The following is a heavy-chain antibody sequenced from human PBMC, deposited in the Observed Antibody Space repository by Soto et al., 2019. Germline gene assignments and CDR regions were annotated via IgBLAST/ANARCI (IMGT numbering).Heavy chain of an antibody. CDR2: IYYSGST. Sequence: SETLSLTCTVSGGSISSYYWSWIRQPPGKGLEWIGYIYYSGSTNYNPSLKSRVTISVDTSKNQFSLKLSSVTAADTAVYYCARGYGAYVGYFDYWGQGTLVTV. V-gene: IGHV4-59*08. CDR3: ARGYGAYVGYFDY. CDR1: GGSISSYY. J-gene: IGHJ4*02. D-gene: IGHD4-17*01.